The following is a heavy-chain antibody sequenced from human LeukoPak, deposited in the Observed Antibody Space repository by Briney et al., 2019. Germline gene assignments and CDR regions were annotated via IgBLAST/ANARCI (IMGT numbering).Heavy chain of an antibody. CDR3: ARDRKWEAGYYYYYMDV. D-gene: IGHD1-26*01. CDR1: GYTFTSYT. CDR2: IIPILGIA. J-gene: IGHJ6*03. Sequence: GASVKVSCKASGYTFTSYTISWVRQAPGQGLEWMGRIIPILGIANYAQKFQGRVTITADKSTSTAYLELSSLRSEDTAVYYCARDRKWEAGYYYYYMDVWGKETTVTVSS. V-gene: IGHV1-69*04.